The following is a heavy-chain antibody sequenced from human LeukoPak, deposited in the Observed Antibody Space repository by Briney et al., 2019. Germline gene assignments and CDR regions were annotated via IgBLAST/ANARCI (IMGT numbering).Heavy chain of an antibody. Sequence: SETLSLTCAVYGGSFSGYYWSWIRQPPGKGLEWIGEINHSGSTNYNPSLKSRVTISVDTSKNQFSLKLSSVTAADTAVYYCAREGGHDSSGYYYRSTERSDAFDIWGQGTMVTVSS. CDR1: GGSFSGYY. D-gene: IGHD3-22*01. J-gene: IGHJ3*02. CDR2: INHSGST. CDR3: AREGGHDSSGYYYRSTERSDAFDI. V-gene: IGHV4-34*01.